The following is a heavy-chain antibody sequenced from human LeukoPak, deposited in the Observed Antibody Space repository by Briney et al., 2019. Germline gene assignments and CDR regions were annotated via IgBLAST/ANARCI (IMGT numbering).Heavy chain of an antibody. CDR1: GFTFSNYA. J-gene: IGHJ4*02. CDR2: ISGSGSAT. CDR3: AKSGMAAGALGIDY. V-gene: IGHV3-23*01. Sequence: GGSLRLSCAASGFTFSNYAMSWVRQAPEKGLEWVSAISGSGSATYYADSVKGRFTISRDNSKNTLYLQMNGLRAEDSAVYYCAKSGMAAGALGIDYWGQGTLVTVSS. D-gene: IGHD6-13*01.